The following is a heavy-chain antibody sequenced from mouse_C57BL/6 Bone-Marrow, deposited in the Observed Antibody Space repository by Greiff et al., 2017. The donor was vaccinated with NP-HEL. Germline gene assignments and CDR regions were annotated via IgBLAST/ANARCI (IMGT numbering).Heavy chain of an antibody. Sequence: LEESGAELVRPGTSVKVSCKASGYAFTNYLIEWVKQRPGQGLEWIGVINPGSGGTNYNEKFKGKATLTADKSSSTAYMQLSSLTSEDSAVYFCARPGGYDGDYWGQGTTLTVSS. V-gene: IGHV1-54*01. J-gene: IGHJ2*01. CDR1: GYAFTNYL. CDR2: INPGSGGT. D-gene: IGHD2-2*01. CDR3: ARPGGYDGDY.